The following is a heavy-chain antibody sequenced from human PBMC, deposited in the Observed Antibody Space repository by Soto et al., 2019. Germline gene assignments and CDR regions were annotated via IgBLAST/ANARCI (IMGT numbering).Heavy chain of an antibody. J-gene: IGHJ4*02. CDR1: GVSITSGSYY. V-gene: IGHV4-30-4*01. Sequence: HVQLQESGPGPVTPSQTLSLSCTVSGVSITSGSYYWTWVRQSPGKGLEWIGYRYYSGNNYYNPSLNSRASISVDTSKNQFFLKLTSVTAADTAVYFCARGGYDTSGQTFIGWGPDCWGQGTLVTVSS. D-gene: IGHD3-22*01. CDR2: RYYSGNN. CDR3: ARGGYDTSGQTFIGWGPDC.